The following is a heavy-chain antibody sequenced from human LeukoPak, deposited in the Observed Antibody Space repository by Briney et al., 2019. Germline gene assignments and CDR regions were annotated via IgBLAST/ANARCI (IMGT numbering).Heavy chain of an antibody. V-gene: IGHV1-18*01. D-gene: IGHD2-2*01. CDR1: GYTFTIYG. Sequence: GASVTVSCNASGYTFTIYGISWVRQAPGQGLGWVGGFSAYNGNTNYAQKLQGRVTMTTDTATSTAYMELRSLISDDTAVYYCARLVVPAAPEGFDYWGQGTLVTVSS. CDR2: FSAYNGNT. J-gene: IGHJ4*02. CDR3: ARLVVPAAPEGFDY.